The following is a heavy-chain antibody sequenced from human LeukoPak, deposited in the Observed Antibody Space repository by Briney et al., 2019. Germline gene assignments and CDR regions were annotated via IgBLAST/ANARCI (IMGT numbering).Heavy chain of an antibody. CDR3: ARAAHYDSSGYYRPDY. J-gene: IGHJ4*02. CDR1: GFTFSSHE. V-gene: IGHV3-48*03. Sequence: GGSLRLSCAPSGFTFSSHEMTWVRQAPGKGLEWVSYIGGSGSAKYYADSVKGRFTISRDNAKNSLDLQMNSLRAEDTAVYYCARAAHYDSSGYYRPDYWGQGTLVTVSP. CDR2: IGGSGSAK. D-gene: IGHD3-22*01.